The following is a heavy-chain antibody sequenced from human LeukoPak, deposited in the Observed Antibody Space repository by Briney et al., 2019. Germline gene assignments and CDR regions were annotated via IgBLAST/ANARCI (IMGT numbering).Heavy chain of an antibody. CDR2: ISNPSSTR. J-gene: IGHJ4*02. D-gene: IGHD3-10*01. CDR3: ARCGDGLPCDFDY. Sequence: PGGSLRLSCDASGFILSDYYMSWVRQAPGKGLEWISYISNPSSTRYYADSVKGRFTISRDNAKNSLYLQMNSLRAEDTAVYYCARCGDGLPCDFDYWGQGTLVTVSS. V-gene: IGHV3-11*04. CDR1: GFILSDYY.